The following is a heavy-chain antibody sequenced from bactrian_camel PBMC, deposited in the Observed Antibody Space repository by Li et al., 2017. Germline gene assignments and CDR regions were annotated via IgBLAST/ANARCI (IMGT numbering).Heavy chain of an antibody. D-gene: IGHD1*01. Sequence: QVQLVESGGGSAQAGGSLRLSCAASGFTYSICSIKNMGWYRQAPGKERELVSNILSDGTIDYADSVKGRFTISQDNTKNTVYLQMNSLKPEDTAMYFCAATFTGDTNSMCLIGEYNYWGHGTQVTVS. J-gene: IGHJ4*01. CDR2: ILSDGTI. V-gene: IGHV3S53*01. CDR1: GFTYSICSIKN. CDR3: AATFTGDTNSMCLIGEYNY.